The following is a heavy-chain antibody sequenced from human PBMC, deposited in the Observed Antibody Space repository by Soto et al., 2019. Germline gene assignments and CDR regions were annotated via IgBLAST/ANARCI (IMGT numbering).Heavy chain of an antibody. CDR2: LYYSGRT. V-gene: IGHV4-59*01. Sequence: SETLSLTCTVSGRYISSYDWSWIRQPPGNGLQWIGYLYYSGRTTYNPRLKSRVTISVDTSKNLFSLKLSSVTAPSTAVYYSARGLRFSESFNEIYFDYWGQGTLVTVAS. CDR3: ARGLRFSESFNEIYFDY. D-gene: IGHD3-3*01. J-gene: IGHJ4*02. CDR1: GRYISSYD.